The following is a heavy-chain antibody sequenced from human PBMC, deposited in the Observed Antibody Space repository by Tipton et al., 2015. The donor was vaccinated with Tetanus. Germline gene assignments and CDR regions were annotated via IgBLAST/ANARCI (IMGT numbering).Heavy chain of an antibody. J-gene: IGHJ6*02. V-gene: IGHV1-69*09. Sequence: QLVQSGAEVKKPGSSVKVSCKASGGTFSSYAISWVRQAPGQGLEWMGRIIPILGIANYAQKFQGRVTITADKSTSTAYMELSSLRSEDTAVYYCASTQIDVTTQRYYYGMDVWGQGTTVTVSS. CDR1: GGTFSSYA. CDR3: ASTQIDVTTQRYYYGMDV. D-gene: IGHD4-17*01. CDR2: IIPILGIA.